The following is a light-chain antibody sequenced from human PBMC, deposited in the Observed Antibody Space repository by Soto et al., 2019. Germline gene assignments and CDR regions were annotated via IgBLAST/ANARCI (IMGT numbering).Light chain of an antibody. CDR3: QQYNNWPPWT. Sequence: EIVMTQSPATLSVSPGERATLSCRASQSVSINLAWYQQKPGQAPRLLIYGASSRATGIPARFSGSGSGTEFTLTISSLQSEDSAVYFCQQYNNWPPWTFGQGTKWIS. V-gene: IGKV3-15*01. CDR1: QSVSIN. J-gene: IGKJ1*01. CDR2: GAS.